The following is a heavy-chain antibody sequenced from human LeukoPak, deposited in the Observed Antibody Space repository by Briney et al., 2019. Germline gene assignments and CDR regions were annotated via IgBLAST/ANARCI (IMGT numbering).Heavy chain of an antibody. CDR2: IIPIFGTA. J-gene: IGHJ5*02. Sequence: ASVKVSCKASGGTFSSYAISWVRQAPGQGLEWMGGIIPIFGTANYAQKFQGRVTITTDESTSKAYMELSSLRSEDTAVYYCARVRDYYDSSGPHRPNWFDPWGQGTLVTVSS. CDR3: ARVRDYYDSSGPHRPNWFDP. V-gene: IGHV1-69*05. CDR1: GGTFSSYA. D-gene: IGHD3-22*01.